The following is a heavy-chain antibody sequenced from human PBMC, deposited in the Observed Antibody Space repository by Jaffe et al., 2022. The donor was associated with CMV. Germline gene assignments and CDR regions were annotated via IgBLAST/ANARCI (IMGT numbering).Heavy chain of an antibody. CDR1: GFSLSTSGVG. J-gene: IGHJ4*02. D-gene: IGHD3-22*01. CDR3: ARKRPYYYDSSGYFNVDY. CDR2: IYWNDDK. Sequence: QITLKESGPTLVKPTQTLTLTCTFSGFSLSTSGVGVGWIRQPPGKALEWLALIYWNDDKRYSPSLKSRLTITKDTSKNQVVLTMTNMDPVDTATYYCARKRPYYYDSSGYFNVDYWGQGTLVTVSS. V-gene: IGHV2-5*01.